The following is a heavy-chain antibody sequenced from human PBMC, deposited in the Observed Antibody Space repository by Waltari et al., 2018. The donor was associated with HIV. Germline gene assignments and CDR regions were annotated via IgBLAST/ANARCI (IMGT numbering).Heavy chain of an antibody. J-gene: IGHJ4*02. CDR1: GGSINNYY. CDR2: IHYGGEP. CDR3: ARVAYSSAWLPDY. D-gene: IGHD6-19*01. Sequence: QVQLQESGPGLVKPSETLSLSCSVSGGSINNYYWSWIRKTPGKGLEWIGNIHYGGEPVYKYSHKRRITISLDTSKNQLSLKLRSVTAADPAVYHCARVAYSSAWLPDYWGQGTLVTVSS. V-gene: IGHV4-59*01.